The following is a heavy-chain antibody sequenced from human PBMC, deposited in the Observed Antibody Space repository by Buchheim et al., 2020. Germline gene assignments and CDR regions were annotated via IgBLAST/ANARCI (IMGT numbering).Heavy chain of an antibody. D-gene: IGHD1-26*01. CDR1: NGSINDFY. V-gene: IGHV4-59*03. CDR2: FYYSGSV. J-gene: IGHJ4*02. CDR3: ARGMGVGAHDFFDS. Sequence: QVQLQESGPGLVKPSEPLSLTCTVSNGSINDFYWAWIRQSPGEGLQWIAYFYYSGSVHYSPPLRSRVTISLDTSLKQFSLRLTSVTAADTAMYYCARGMGVGAHDFFDSWGQG.